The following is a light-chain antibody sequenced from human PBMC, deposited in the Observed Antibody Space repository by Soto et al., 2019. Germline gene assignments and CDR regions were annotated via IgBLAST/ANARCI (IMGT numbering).Light chain of an antibody. V-gene: IGLV2-14*01. CDR3: GSWDSSLSAYV. CDR2: EVT. CDR1: PSDVGRYNY. Sequence: QSVLTQPASVSGSPGQSITISCTGTPSDVGRYNYVSWYQQFPGKVPKLLIYEVTYRPSGVSARFSGSKSGSTASLTISGLQAEDEADYYCGSWDSSLSAYVFGTGTKVTVL. J-gene: IGLJ1*01.